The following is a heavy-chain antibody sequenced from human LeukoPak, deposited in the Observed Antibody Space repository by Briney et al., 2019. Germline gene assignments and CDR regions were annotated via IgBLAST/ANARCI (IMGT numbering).Heavy chain of an antibody. Sequence: GASVKVSCKASGYTFTSYGISWVRQAPGQGLEWMGWISAYNGNTNYAQKLQGRVTMTTDTSTSTAHMELRSLRSDDTAVYYCARDSVCSGGSCYSHYFDYWGQGTLVTVSS. CDR1: GYTFTSYG. J-gene: IGHJ4*02. CDR2: ISAYNGNT. CDR3: ARDSVCSGGSCYSHYFDY. V-gene: IGHV1-18*04. D-gene: IGHD2-15*01.